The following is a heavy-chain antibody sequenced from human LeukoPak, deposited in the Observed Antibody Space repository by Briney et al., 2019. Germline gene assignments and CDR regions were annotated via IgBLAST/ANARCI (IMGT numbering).Heavy chain of an antibody. V-gene: IGHV4-59*08. Sequence: SETLSLTCTVSGDSVSSYYWSWIRQPPGKGLEWIGYISCSGRTNYNPSLKSRVTISVDTSKNQFSLKLSSVTAADTAVYFCARHFEASVPPGYWGQGTLVTVSS. CDR1: GDSVSSYY. J-gene: IGHJ4*02. D-gene: IGHD3-9*01. CDR2: ISCSGRT. CDR3: ARHFEASVPPGY.